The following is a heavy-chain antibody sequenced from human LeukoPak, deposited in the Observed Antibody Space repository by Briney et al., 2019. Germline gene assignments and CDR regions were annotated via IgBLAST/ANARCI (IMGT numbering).Heavy chain of an antibody. J-gene: IGHJ5*02. CDR2: IYHSGST. CDR1: GGSISSGGYS. Sequence: SQTLSLTCAVSGGSISSGGYSWSWIRQPPGKGLEWIGYIYHSGSTYYNLSLKSRVTISVDRSKNQFSLKLSSVTAADTAVYYCAIGYCSSTSCSRLPRGFDPWGQGTLVTVSS. CDR3: AIGYCSSTSCSRLPRGFDP. D-gene: IGHD2-2*01. V-gene: IGHV4-30-2*01.